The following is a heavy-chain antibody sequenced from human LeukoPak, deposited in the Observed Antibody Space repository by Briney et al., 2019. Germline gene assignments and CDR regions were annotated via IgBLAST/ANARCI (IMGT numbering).Heavy chain of an antibody. D-gene: IGHD6-13*01. CDR3: VRVSDPTTVGSSTYSSSWYLRD. CDR1: GFTFSSYG. V-gene: IGHV3-30*03. Sequence: GGSLRLSCAASGFTFSSYGMHGVRQAPGKGLEWVAVISYDGSNKYYADSVKGRFTISRDNSKNTLYLQMNSLRAEDTAMYYCVRVSDPTTVGSSTYSSSWYLRDWGQGTLVTVSS. CDR2: ISYDGSNK. J-gene: IGHJ4*02.